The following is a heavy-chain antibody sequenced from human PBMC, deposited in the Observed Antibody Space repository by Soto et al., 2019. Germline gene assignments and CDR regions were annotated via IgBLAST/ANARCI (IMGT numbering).Heavy chain of an antibody. V-gene: IGHV4-31*03. Sequence: SETLSLTCTVSGGSISSGGYYWSWIRQHPGKGLEWIGYIYYSGSTYYNPSLKSRVTISVDTSKNQFSLKLSSVTAADTAVYYCAREEMGGSYWFDPWGQGTLVTVSS. J-gene: IGHJ5*02. CDR3: AREEMGGSYWFDP. CDR1: GGSISSGGYY. D-gene: IGHD3-10*01. CDR2: IYYSGST.